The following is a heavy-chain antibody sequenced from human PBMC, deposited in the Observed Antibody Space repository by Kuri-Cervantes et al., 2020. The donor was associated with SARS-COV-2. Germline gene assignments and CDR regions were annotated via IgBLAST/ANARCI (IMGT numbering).Heavy chain of an antibody. CDR1: GFTFSSYS. V-gene: IGHV3-48*01. D-gene: IGHD6-19*01. CDR3: AKTLLRIAVAGTLYYFDY. CDR2: ISSSSSTI. J-gene: IGHJ4*02. Sequence: GESLKISCAASGFTFSSYSMNWVRQAPGKGLEWVSYISSSSSTIYYADSVKGRFTISRDNSKNTLSLQMNSLRAEDTAVYYCAKTLLRIAVAGTLYYFDYWGQGTLVTVSS.